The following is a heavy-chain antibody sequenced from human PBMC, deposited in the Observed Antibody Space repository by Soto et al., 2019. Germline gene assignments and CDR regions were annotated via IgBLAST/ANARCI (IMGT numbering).Heavy chain of an antibody. V-gene: IGHV3-11*01. D-gene: IGHD6-19*01. J-gene: IGHJ4*02. CDR1: GFTFSDYY. CDR3: VRVSLGSSRWPLEY. Sequence: GGSLRLSCAASGFTFSDYYMSWIRQAPGKGLEWVSYISISGSTIYYADSVKGRFTISMDNAKNSLYLQMNSLRAEDTAVYYCVRVSLGSSRWPLEYWGQGTLVTVSS. CDR2: ISISGSTI.